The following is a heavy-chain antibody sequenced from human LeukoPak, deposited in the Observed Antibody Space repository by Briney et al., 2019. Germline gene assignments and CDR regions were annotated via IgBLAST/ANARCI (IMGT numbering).Heavy chain of an antibody. V-gene: IGHV4-4*07. CDR3: ARWGSGYYNFDL. D-gene: IGHD3-22*01. CDR2: IYTSGST. J-gene: IGHJ2*01. CDR1: GGSISSYY. Sequence: SETLSLTCTVSGGSISSYYWSWIRQPAGKGLEWTGRIYTSGSTNYNPSLKSRVTISGDKSKNQFSLKLSSVTAADTAVYYCARWGSGYYNFDLWGRGTLVTVSS.